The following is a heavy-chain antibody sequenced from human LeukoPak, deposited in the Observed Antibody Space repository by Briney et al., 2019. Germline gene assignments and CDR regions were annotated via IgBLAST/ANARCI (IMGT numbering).Heavy chain of an antibody. J-gene: IGHJ6*02. Sequence: SGPALVKPTQTLTLTCTFSGFSLSTSGMCVSWIRQPPGKALEWLARIDWDDDKYYSTSLKTRLTISKDTSKNQVVLTMTNMDPVDTATYYCARSMVRRADYYYGMDVWGQGTTVTVSS. CDR2: IDWDDDK. D-gene: IGHD3-10*01. CDR1: GFSLSTSGMC. CDR3: ARSMVRRADYYYGMDV. V-gene: IGHV2-70*11.